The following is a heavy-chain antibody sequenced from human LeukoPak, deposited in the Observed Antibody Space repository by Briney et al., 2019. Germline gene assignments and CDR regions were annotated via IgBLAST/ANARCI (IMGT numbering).Heavy chain of an antibody. D-gene: IGHD5-18*01. Sequence: GGSLRLSCAASGFTFSSYAMHWVRQAPGKGLEWVAVISYDGSNKYYADSVKGRFTISRDNSKNTLYLQMNSLRAEDTAVYYCAKSGYSYGLNPFDYWGQGTLVTVSS. CDR1: GFTFSSYA. CDR2: ISYDGSNK. J-gene: IGHJ4*02. V-gene: IGHV3-30-3*02. CDR3: AKSGYSYGLNPFDY.